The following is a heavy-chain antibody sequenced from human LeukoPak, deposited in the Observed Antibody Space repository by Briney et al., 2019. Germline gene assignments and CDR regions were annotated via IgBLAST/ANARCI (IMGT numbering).Heavy chain of an antibody. CDR1: GFTFSSYW. D-gene: IGHD2-15*01. CDR3: AKQVVVVAAAPPSFDY. CDR2: INSDGSST. Sequence: GGSLRLSYAASGFTFSSYWMHWVRQAPGKGLVWVSRINSDGSSTSYADSVKGRFTISRDNAKNTLYLQMNSLRAEDTAVYYCAKQVVVVAAAPPSFDYWGQGTLVTVSS. V-gene: IGHV3-74*01. J-gene: IGHJ4*02.